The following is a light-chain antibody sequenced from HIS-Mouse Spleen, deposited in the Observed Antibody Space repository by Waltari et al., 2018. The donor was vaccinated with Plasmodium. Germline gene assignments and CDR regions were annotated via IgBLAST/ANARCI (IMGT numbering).Light chain of an antibody. V-gene: IGLV2-11*01. J-gene: IGLJ2*01. CDR2: DVS. CDR3: CSYAGSYTWV. Sequence: QSALTHPRSVSGSPGRSVTSPCTGTSSDFGGYTPYSWYQQHPGKAPKLMIYDVSNRPSGVPDRFSGSKSGNTASLTISGLQAEDEADYYCCSYAGSYTWVFGGGTKLTVL. CDR1: SSDFGGYTP.